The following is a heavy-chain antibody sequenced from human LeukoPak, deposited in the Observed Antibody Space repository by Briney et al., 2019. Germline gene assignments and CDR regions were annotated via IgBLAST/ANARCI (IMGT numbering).Heavy chain of an antibody. CDR3: ARYSDGNIHGAFDP. CDR2: VYHGGST. CDR1: GGSITSGSYS. J-gene: IGHJ3*01. V-gene: IGHV4-30-2*01. D-gene: IGHD3-16*01. Sequence: SQTLSLTCTVSGGSITSGSYSWSWIRQPPGKGLEWIGFVYHGGSTYYNPSLKSRATISIEWSQTQFSLKLTSVTAADTAVYYCARYSDGNIHGAFDPWGQGTMVIVSS.